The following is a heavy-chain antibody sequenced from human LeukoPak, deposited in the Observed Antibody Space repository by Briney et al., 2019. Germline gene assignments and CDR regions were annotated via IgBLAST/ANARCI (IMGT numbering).Heavy chain of an antibody. CDR3: ARDLGPFFLGTSYFDY. Sequence: GGSLRLSCAASGFIFSIHGFHWVRQAPGKGLEWVAVIWHDGSQRYYADSVKGRFTVSRDDSKNTLYLQMNSLRAEDTAVYYCARDLGPFFLGTSYFDYWGQGTLVTVSS. CDR2: IWHDGSQR. CDR1: GFIFSIHG. V-gene: IGHV3-33*01. J-gene: IGHJ4*02. D-gene: IGHD3-3*01.